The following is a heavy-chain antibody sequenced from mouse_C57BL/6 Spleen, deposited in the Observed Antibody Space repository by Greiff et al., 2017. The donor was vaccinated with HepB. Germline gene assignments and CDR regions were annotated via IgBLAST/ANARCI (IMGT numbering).Heavy chain of an antibody. J-gene: IGHJ1*03. Sequence: VKLVESGAELVKPGASVKISCKASGYAFSSYWMNWVKQRPGKGLEWIGQIYPGDGDTNYNGKFKGKATLTADKSSSTAYMQLSSLTSEDSAVYFCARRTGTIWYFDVWGTGTTVTVSS. CDR3: ARRTGTIWYFDV. V-gene: IGHV1-80*01. D-gene: IGHD4-1*01. CDR1: GYAFSSYW. CDR2: IYPGDGDT.